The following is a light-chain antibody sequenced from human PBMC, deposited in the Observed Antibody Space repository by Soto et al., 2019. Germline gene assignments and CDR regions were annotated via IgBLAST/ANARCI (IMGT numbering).Light chain of an antibody. CDR3: QQLNSYPLT. Sequence: DIQMTQSPSTLSASVGYRFTVTCRASQSINGWLAWYQQKPGKAPKLLIYDASSLHSGVPSRFTGSGFGTEFTLTISSLQPEDFATYYCQQLNSYPLTFGGGTTVDIK. J-gene: IGKJ4*01. CDR1: QSINGW. CDR2: DAS. V-gene: IGKV1-5*01.